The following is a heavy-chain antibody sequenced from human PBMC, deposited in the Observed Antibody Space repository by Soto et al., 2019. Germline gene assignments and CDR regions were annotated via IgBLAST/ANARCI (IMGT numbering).Heavy chain of an antibody. J-gene: IGHJ4*02. CDR3: AKGRGGSGSLTPRVDF. D-gene: IGHD3-10*01. V-gene: IGHV3-23*01. CDR1: GFTFNNYA. CDR2: ISGGGDTT. Sequence: EVQLLESGGGLVQPGGSLRLSCAASGFTFNNYAMTWVRQAPGKGLEWVSAISGGGDTTSYADSVKGRFTVSRDGAKNTLDLQMGCLRAEDTALYYCAKGRGGSGSLTPRVDFCGQGTLVTVSS.